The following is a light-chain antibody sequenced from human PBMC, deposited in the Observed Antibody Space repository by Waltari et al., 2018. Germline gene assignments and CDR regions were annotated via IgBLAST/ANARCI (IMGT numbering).Light chain of an antibody. J-gene: IGLJ2*01. Sequence: TVVTQEPSLSVSPGGTVTLTCGLSSGSVSTSNYPSWYQQTPGQAPRTLIYSTNTRPSGVPDRFSGSILGNKAALTITGAQADDDSDYYCLLYMGGGIWVFGGGTRLTVL. CDR3: LLYMGGGIWV. CDR1: SGSVSTSNY. CDR2: STN. V-gene: IGLV8-61*01.